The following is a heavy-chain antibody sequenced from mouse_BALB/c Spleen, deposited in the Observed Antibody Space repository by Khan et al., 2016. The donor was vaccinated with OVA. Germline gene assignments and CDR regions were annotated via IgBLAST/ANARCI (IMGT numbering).Heavy chain of an antibody. Sequence: VRLQQSGPELVKPGASGKMSCKASGYTFTSYVMHWVKQKPGQGLEWIGYINPYNDGTKYNEKFKGKATLTSDKSSSTAYMELSSLTSEDSAVYYCARRDYFGSSSFAYWGQGTLVTVSA. CDR1: GYTFTSYV. CDR3: ARRDYFGSSSFAY. V-gene: IGHV1S136*01. J-gene: IGHJ3*01. CDR2: INPYNDGT. D-gene: IGHD1-1*01.